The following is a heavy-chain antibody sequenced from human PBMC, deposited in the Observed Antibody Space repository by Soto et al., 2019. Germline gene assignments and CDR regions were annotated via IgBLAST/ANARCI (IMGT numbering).Heavy chain of an antibody. V-gene: IGHV4-4*07. D-gene: IGHD2-15*01. CDR2: IYTSGST. CDR3: ARDKAYCSGGSCYPSDY. CDR1: GGSISSYY. J-gene: IGHJ4*02. Sequence: QVQLQESGPGLVKPSETLSLTCTVSGGSISSYYWSWIRQPAGKGLEWIGRIYTSGSTNYNPYLKSRVTMSVDTSKNQFSLKLSSVTAADTAVYYCARDKAYCSGGSCYPSDYWGQGTLVTVSS.